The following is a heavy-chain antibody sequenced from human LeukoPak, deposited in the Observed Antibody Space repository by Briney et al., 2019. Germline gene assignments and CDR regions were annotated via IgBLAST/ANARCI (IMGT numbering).Heavy chain of an antibody. D-gene: IGHD3-22*01. J-gene: IGHJ4*02. CDR2: INPNSGGT. CDR3: ARDPATYYDSSIDY. Sequence: ASVKVSCKVSGYTFTGYYMHWVRQAPGQGLEWMGWINPNSGGTNYAQKFQGRVTMTRDTSISTAYMELSRLRSDDTAVYYCARDPATYYDSSIDYWGQGTLVTVSS. CDR1: GYTFTGYY. V-gene: IGHV1-2*02.